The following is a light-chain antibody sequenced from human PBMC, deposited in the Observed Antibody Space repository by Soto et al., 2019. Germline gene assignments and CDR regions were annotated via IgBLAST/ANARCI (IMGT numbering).Light chain of an antibody. CDR2: DNY. J-gene: IGLJ3*02. V-gene: IGLV1-51*01. CDR3: GTWDTRLSNWV. Sequence: QSVLTQPPSMSAAPGQRVTISCSGTSSNIGDNYVSWYRQLPGTAPELLIYDNYKRPSGIPDRFSGSKSGTSATLGITGLQTGDEADYYCGTWDTRLSNWVFGGGTKVTVL. CDR1: SSNIGDNY.